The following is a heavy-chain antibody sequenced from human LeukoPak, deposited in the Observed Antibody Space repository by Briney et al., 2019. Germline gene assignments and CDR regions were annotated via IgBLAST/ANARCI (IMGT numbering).Heavy chain of an antibody. D-gene: IGHD3-16*02. CDR1: GFTFDDYG. V-gene: IGHV3-20*04. CDR3: ASSGLYDYVWGSYRPPFDY. J-gene: IGHJ4*02. Sequence: GGSLRLSCAASGFTFDDYGMSWVRQAPGKGLEWVSGINWNGGSTGYADSVKGRFTISGDNAKNSLYLQMNSLRAEDTALYYCASSGLYDYVWGSYRPPFDYWGQGTLVTVSS. CDR2: INWNGGST.